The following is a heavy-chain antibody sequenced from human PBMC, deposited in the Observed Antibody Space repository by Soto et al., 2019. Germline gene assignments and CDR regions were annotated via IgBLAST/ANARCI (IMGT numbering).Heavy chain of an antibody. CDR3: VRDNIVAGMDLFDY. CDR2: TYFRSRWYS. D-gene: IGHD5-12*01. CDR1: GDSVSSDRAA. Sequence: PSQTLSLTCGISGDSVSSDRAAWHWIRQSPSRGLEWLGRTYFRSRWYSDYAISVKSRMTISADTSKNQFSLQLNSVTPDDTATYSCVRDNIVAGMDLFDYWGRGTLVTVSS. V-gene: IGHV6-1*01. J-gene: IGHJ4*02.